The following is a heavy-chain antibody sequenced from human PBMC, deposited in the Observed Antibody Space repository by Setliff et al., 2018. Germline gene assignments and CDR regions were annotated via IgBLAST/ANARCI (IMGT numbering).Heavy chain of an antibody. CDR3: VKDMAGSYFDGRFDY. D-gene: IGHD1-26*01. CDR1: GFTFSSYS. V-gene: IGHV3-21*04. Sequence: GGSLRLSCAASGFTFSSYSMNWVRQAPGKGLEWVSSISSSSSYIYYADSVKGRFTISRDNAKNSLSLQMNSLRVEDTALYYCVKDMAGSYFDGRFDYWGPGTLVTVSS. J-gene: IGHJ4*02. CDR2: ISSSSSYI.